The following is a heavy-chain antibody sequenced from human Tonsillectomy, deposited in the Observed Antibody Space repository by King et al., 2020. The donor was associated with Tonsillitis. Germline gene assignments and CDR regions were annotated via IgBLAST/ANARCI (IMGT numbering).Heavy chain of an antibody. Sequence: TLKESGPALVKPTQTLPLTCTFSGFSLSTDEMRVSWVRQPPGKARYWLARIDWDDEKFYSTSLKTRLTISRDTSKNQVVLRMTNMDPGDTATYYCTRSQAGSNWFDPWGRGTLVTVSS. CDR2: IDWDDEK. J-gene: IGHJ5*02. CDR3: TRSQAGSNWFDP. V-gene: IGHV2-70*04. CDR1: GFSLSTDEMR.